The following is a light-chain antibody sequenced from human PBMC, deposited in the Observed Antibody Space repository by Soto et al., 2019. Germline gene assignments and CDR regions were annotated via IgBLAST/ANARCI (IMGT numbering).Light chain of an antibody. J-gene: IGKJ4*01. CDR1: QSVSRN. CDR2: GAS. V-gene: IGKV3-15*01. Sequence: EIVMTQSPATLSVSPGERATLSCRASQSVSRNLAWYQQKPGQAPRLLIYGASTRATGIPARFSGSVSGTEFTLTISSLQSEDVAVYSCQHYNNWPPLTFGGGTKVEIK. CDR3: QHYNNWPPLT.